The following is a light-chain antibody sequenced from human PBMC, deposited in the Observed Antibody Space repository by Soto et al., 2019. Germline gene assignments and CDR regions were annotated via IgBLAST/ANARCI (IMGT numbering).Light chain of an antibody. V-gene: IGLV2-14*01. CDR2: DVS. CDR1: SSDVAGYNY. Sequence: QSALTQPASVSGSPGQSITISCTGTSSDVAGYNYVSWYQQHPGKAPKLMIYDVSNRPSGVSNRFSGSKSGNTASLTISGLQAEDEADYYCSAYTSSSTRVFGGETKVTVL. CDR3: SAYTSSSTRV. J-gene: IGLJ2*01.